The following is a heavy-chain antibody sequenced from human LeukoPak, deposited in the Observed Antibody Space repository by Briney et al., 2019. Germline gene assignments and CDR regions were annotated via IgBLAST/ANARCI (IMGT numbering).Heavy chain of an antibody. J-gene: IGHJ5*01. CDR2: IYYSGST. D-gene: IGHD2-15*01. CDR3: ARRSCSGGTCYESRGWFDS. V-gene: IGHV4-34*01. Sequence: SETLSLTCAVYGGSFSGYYWSWIRQPPGKGLEWIGNIYYSGSTYYNPSLKSRVTISVDTSKNQFSLKLSSVTAADTAVYYCARRSCSGGTCYESRGWFDSWGQGTLVTVSS. CDR1: GGSFSGYY.